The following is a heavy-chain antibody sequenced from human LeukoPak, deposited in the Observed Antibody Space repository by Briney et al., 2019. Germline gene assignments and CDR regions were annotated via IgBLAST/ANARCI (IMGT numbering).Heavy chain of an antibody. CDR2: IKQDGSEK. D-gene: IGHD6-13*01. J-gene: IGHJ5*02. CDR3: AREIAAAAPTNWFDP. Sequence: GGSLRLSCAASGFTFSSYWMSWVRQAPGKGLEWVANIKQDGSEKYYVDSVKGRFTISRDNAKNSLYLQMNSLRAEDTAVYYCAREIAAAAPTNWFDPRGQGTLVTVSS. V-gene: IGHV3-7*01. CDR1: GFTFSSYW.